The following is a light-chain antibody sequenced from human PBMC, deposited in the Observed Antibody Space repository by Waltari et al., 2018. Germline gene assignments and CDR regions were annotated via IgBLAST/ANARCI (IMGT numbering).Light chain of an antibody. CDR2: RAT. Sequence: DIQMTQSPSTLSASIGDRVTITCRASQTIISWLAWYQQKPGQAPRLLIYRATALETGVPSRFSGSGSGTDFTLTISSLQAEDVAVYYCQQYYSTPPTFGQGTKVEIK. CDR1: QTIISW. V-gene: IGKV1-5*03. J-gene: IGKJ1*01. CDR3: QQYYSTPPT.